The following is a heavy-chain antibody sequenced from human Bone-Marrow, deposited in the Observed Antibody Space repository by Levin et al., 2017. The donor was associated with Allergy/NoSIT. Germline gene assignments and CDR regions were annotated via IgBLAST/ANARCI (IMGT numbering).Heavy chain of an antibody. CDR1: GYSFTNYW. CDR2: IYPGDSDT. CDR3: AREIVLPATIRPFDL. D-gene: IGHD2-2*01. V-gene: IGHV5-51*01. J-gene: IGHJ5*02. Sequence: GESLKISCKGSGYSFTNYWIGWVRQMPGKGLEWMGIIYPGDSDTRYSPSFQGQVTISADKSISTAYLQWSSLKASDTAMYYCAREIVLPATIRPFDLWGQGTLVTVSS.